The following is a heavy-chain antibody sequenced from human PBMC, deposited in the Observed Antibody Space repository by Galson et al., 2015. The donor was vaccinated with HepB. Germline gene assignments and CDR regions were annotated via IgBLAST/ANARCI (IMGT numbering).Heavy chain of an antibody. J-gene: IGHJ4*02. V-gene: IGHV3-11*01. CDR3: ARIPIVVVVAPAPYFDS. Sequence: SLRLSCAASAFIFSDYYMAWIRQAPGKGLEWVSYISSSGNTMYYTDSVKGRFTISRDNAKNSLYLQMNSLRAEDTAVYYCARIPIVVVVAPAPYFDSWGQGTLVTVSS. CDR1: AFIFSDYY. D-gene: IGHD2-15*01. CDR2: ISSSGNTM.